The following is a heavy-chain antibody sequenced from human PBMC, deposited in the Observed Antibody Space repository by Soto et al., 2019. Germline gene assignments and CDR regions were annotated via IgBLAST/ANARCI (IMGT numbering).Heavy chain of an antibody. V-gene: IGHV4-30-2*05. J-gene: IGHJ4*02. CDR3: ARVGGYPDYFDY. Sequence: PSETLSLTCAVSGGSISSGGYSWSWIRQPPGKGLEWIGYIYHSGSTYYNPSLKSRVTISVDTSKNQFSLKLSSVTAADTAVYYCARVGGYPDYFDYWGQGTLVTVSS. D-gene: IGHD2-15*01. CDR2: IYHSGST. CDR1: GGSISSGGYS.